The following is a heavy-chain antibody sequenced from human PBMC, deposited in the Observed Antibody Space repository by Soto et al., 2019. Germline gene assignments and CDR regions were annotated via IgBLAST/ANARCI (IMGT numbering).Heavy chain of an antibody. CDR1: GYTFTSYA. D-gene: IGHD1-26*01. J-gene: IGHJ4*02. Sequence: ASVKVSCKASGYTFTSYAMHWVRQAPGQRLEWMGWINAGNGNTKYSQKLQGRVTITRDTSASTAYMELSSLRSEDTAVYYCARGLGLYYFDCWGQGTLVTVSS. CDR2: INAGNGNT. CDR3: ARGLGLYYFDC. V-gene: IGHV1-3*01.